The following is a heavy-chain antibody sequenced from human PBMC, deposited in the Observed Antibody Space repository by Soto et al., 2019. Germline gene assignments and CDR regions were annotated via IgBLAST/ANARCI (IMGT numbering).Heavy chain of an antibody. CDR1: GDSISRGDYY. D-gene: IGHD5-18*01. J-gene: IGHJ4*02. Sequence: SETLSLTCTVSGDSISRGDYYWCWIRQPPGKGLEWIGYIYYSGSTYYNPSLKSRVTISVDTSKNQFSLKLSSVTAADTAVYYCARANGYSSGLDYWGQGTLVTVSS. CDR2: IYYSGST. V-gene: IGHV4-30-4*01. CDR3: ARANGYSSGLDY.